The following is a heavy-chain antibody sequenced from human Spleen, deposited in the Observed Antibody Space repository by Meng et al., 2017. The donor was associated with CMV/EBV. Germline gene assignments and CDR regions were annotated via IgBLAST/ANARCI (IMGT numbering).Heavy chain of an antibody. Sequence: SETLSLTCTVSGGSISSGDYYWSWIRQPPGKGLEWIGYIYDSGSTYYNPSLESRVTMSVDTAKNQFPLRLSSVTAADTAVYYCASAVGGVVIIPTSTLCDYWGQGTLVTVSS. V-gene: IGHV4-30-4*08. CDR3: ASAVGGVVIIPTSTLCDY. CDR2: IYDSGST. J-gene: IGHJ4*02. D-gene: IGHD3-3*01. CDR1: GGSISSGDYY.